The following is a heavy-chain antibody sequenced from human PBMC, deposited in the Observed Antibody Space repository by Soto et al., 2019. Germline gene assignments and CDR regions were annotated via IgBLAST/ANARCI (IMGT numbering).Heavy chain of an antibody. Sequence: GGSLRLSCAASVFTFSSYGMHWVRQSPGKGLEWVSVIWYDGSNKYYADSVKGRFTISRDNSKNTLYLQMHSLRAEDTAVYYCARTPEQQLVSGVPYYYGMDVWGQGTTVTVSS. CDR1: VFTFSSYG. CDR3: ARTPEQQLVSGVPYYYGMDV. CDR2: IWYDGSNK. D-gene: IGHD6-13*01. V-gene: IGHV3-33*01. J-gene: IGHJ6*02.